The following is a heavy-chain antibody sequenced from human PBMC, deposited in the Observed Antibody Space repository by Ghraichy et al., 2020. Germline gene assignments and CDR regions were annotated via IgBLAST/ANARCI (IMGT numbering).Heavy chain of an antibody. J-gene: IGHJ2*01. V-gene: IGHV3-23*01. CDR1: GFTFSSYA. D-gene: IGHD7-27*01. Sequence: GVLRLSCAASGFTFSSYAMSWVRQAPGKGLEWVSAISGSGGSTYYADSVKGRFTISRDNSKNTLYLQMNSLRAEDTAVYYCAKDHELGTWYFDLWGRGTLVTVSS. CDR2: ISGSGGST. CDR3: AKDHELGTWYFDL.